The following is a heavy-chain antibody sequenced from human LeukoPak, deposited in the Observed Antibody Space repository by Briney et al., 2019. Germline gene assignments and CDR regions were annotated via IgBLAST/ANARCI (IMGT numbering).Heavy chain of an antibody. J-gene: IGHJ6*04. CDR3: AELGITMIGGV. D-gene: IGHD3-10*02. Sequence: GGSLRFSCAASGFTFSSYEMNWVGQAPGKGLGGVSYNSSSGSTKDYAVTVKGTFTIYKDNAKNSLYLKMNSPRAEATAVYYCAELGITMIGGVWGKGTTVTISS. V-gene: IGHV3-48*03. CDR1: GFTFSSYE. CDR2: NSSSGSTK.